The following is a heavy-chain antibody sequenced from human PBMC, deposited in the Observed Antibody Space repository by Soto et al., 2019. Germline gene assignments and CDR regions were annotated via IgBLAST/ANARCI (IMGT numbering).Heavy chain of an antibody. CDR3: VRDGLDYYDTERLYFDK. J-gene: IGHJ4*02. D-gene: IGHD3-22*01. Sequence: EVQLVESGGGPVRPGGSLKLSCADSGFNFITYSLSWVRQAPGKGLEWVASISSSAVYIDYADSVKGRFTISRDNANNSLYLQMNSLRAEDTATYYCVRDGLDYYDTERLYFDKWGQGTLVTVSS. V-gene: IGHV3-21*01. CDR1: GFNFITYS. CDR2: ISSSAVYI.